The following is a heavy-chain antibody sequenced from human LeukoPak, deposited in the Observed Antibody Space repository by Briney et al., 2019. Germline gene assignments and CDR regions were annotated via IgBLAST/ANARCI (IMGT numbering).Heavy chain of an antibody. Sequence: PSETLSLTCAVYGGSFSGYYWSWIRQPPGKGLEWIGEINHSGSTNYNPSLKSRVTISVDTSKNQFSLKLSSVTAADTAVYYCARDRDGLDYWGQGTLVTVSS. CDR2: INHSGST. V-gene: IGHV4-34*01. CDR1: GGSFSGYY. J-gene: IGHJ4*02. CDR3: ARDRDGLDY.